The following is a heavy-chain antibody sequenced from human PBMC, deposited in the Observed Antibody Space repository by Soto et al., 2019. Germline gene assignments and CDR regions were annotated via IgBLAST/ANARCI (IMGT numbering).Heavy chain of an antibody. J-gene: IGHJ4*01. Sequence: PSETLPLTCTVSGASISVHSYYWTWIRQPPGKGLEWIGSSYYSVPTYFNPSLKSRATISVDTSQDQFPLRLTSVTAADTPIYYCTRQYNKNDHYIDHCGPGALVTVSP. CDR3: TRQYNKNDHYIDH. CDR2: SYYSVPT. D-gene: IGHD1-20*01. V-gene: IGHV4-39*01. CDR1: GASISVHSYY.